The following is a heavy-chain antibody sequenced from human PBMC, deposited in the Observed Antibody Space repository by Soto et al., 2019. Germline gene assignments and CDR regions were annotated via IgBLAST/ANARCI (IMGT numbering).Heavy chain of an antibody. CDR3: ARDSNYSNSHYYYYYGMDV. CDR2: IIPIFGTA. Sequence: RASVKVSCKASGGTFSSYAISWVRQAPGQGLEWMGGIIPIFGTANYAQKFQGRVTITADESTSTAYMELSSLRSEDTAVYYCARDSNYSNSHYYYYYGMDVWGQGTTVTVSS. CDR1: GGTFSSYA. V-gene: IGHV1-69*13. D-gene: IGHD4-4*01. J-gene: IGHJ6*02.